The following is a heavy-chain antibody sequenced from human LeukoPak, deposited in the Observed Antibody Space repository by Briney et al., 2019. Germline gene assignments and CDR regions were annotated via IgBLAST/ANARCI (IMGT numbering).Heavy chain of an antibody. CDR3: AKGGWFEYNWFDP. J-gene: IGHJ5*02. CDR2: ISYDGRNK. Sequence: GGSLRLSCAASGFTFSNYGMHWVRQAPGKGLEWVALISYDGRNKYYADSVKGRFTISRDNSKNTVYLQMNSLRVEDTAVYYCAKGGWFEYNWFDPWGQGTLVTVSS. CDR1: GFTFSNYG. V-gene: IGHV3-30*18. D-gene: IGHD3-10*01.